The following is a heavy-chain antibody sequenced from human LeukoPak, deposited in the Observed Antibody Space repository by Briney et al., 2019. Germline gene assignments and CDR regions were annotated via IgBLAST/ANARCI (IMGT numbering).Heavy chain of an antibody. D-gene: IGHD5-24*01. Sequence: PGGSLRLSCAASGFTLRSERMSWLRQTPEKGLEWVANIKPDGSATAYVDSVKGRFTISRDNAKNSLFLQMNSLRPEDTAVYYCARIGDGYGDYFDYWGQGTLVTVSS. CDR1: GFTLRSER. CDR3: ARIGDGYGDYFDY. V-gene: IGHV3-7*01. CDR2: IKPDGSAT. J-gene: IGHJ4*02.